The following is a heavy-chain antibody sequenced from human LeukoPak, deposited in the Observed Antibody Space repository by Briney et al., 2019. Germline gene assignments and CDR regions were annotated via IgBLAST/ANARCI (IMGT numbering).Heavy chain of an antibody. J-gene: IGHJ4*02. Sequence: GESLKISCKGSGYRFTTYWIGWGRQLPGKGLEWMGIIYPGNSDIRYSPSFEGQVTISADKSISTAYLQWSSLKASDPAVYYCARHGMLRGGYFDYWGQGTLVTVSS. V-gene: IGHV5-51*01. CDR2: IYPGNSDI. CDR1: GYRFTTYW. CDR3: ARHGMLRGGYFDY. D-gene: IGHD2-15*01.